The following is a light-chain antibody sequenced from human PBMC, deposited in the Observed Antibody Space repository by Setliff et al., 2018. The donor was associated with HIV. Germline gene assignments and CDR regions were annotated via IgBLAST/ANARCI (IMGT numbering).Light chain of an antibody. V-gene: IGLV2-11*01. J-gene: IGLJ1*01. CDR2: AVN. CDR1: SSDIGAYNY. CDR3: SSYAGGDTYV. Sequence: QSALTQPRSVSGSPRQSVTISCTGTSSDIGAYNYVSWYQLQPGKAPRLIIYAVNKRPSWVSDRFSASKSGSAAYLTVSGLQADDEADYYCSSYAGGDTYVFGSGTKVTVL.